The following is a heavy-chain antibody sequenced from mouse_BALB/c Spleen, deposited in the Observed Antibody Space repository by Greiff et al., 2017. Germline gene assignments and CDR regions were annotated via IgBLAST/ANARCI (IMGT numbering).Heavy chain of an antibody. CDR1: GYSITSDYA. Sequence: EVKLVESGPGLVKPSQSLSLTCTVTGYSITSDYAWNWIRQFPGNKLEWMGYISYSGSTSYNPSLKSRISITRDTSKNQFFLQLNSVTTEDTATYYCARCSSLYYDPFAYWGQGTLVTVSA. D-gene: IGHD2-4*01. J-gene: IGHJ3*01. CDR3: ARCSSLYYDPFAY. CDR2: ISYSGST. V-gene: IGHV3-2*02.